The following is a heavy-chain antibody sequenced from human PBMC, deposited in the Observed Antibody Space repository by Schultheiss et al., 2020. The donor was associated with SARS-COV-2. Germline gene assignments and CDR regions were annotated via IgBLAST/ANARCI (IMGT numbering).Heavy chain of an antibody. Sequence: SETLSLTCTVSGGSISSYYWSWNRQPQGKGLEWIGYIYYSGSTNDNPSLKSRVTISVDTSKNQFSLKLSSVTAADTAVYYCARLIENWYFDLWGRGTLVTVSS. CDR1: GGSISSYY. CDR3: ARLIENWYFDL. J-gene: IGHJ2*01. CDR2: IYYSGST. D-gene: IGHD3-16*01. V-gene: IGHV4-59*08.